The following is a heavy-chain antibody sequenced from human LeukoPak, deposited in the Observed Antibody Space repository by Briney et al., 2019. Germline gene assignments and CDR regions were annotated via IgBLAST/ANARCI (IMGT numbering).Heavy chain of an antibody. V-gene: IGHV4-4*07. CDR3: ASGEWLQPGDAFDI. D-gene: IGHD5-24*01. CDR1: GGSISSYY. CDR2: IYTSGST. Sequence: SETLSLTCTVSGGSISSYYWSWIRQPAGKGLEWIGRIYTSGSTNYNPSLKSRVTMSVDTSKNQFSLKLSSVTAADTAVYYCASGEWLQPGDAFDIWGQGTMVTVSS. J-gene: IGHJ3*02.